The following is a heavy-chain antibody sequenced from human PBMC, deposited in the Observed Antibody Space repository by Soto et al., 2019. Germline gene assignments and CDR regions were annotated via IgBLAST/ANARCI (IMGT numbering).Heavy chain of an antibody. J-gene: IGHJ6*02. D-gene: IGHD2-2*01. CDR2: ISYDGSNK. CDR3: ARRRVYATSRYYGMDV. V-gene: IGHV3-30-3*01. Sequence: QVQLVESGGGVVQPGRSLRLSCAASGFTFSSYAMHWVRQAPGKGLEWVAVISYDGSNKYYADSVKGRFTISRDNSKNTLYLQRNSLRAEDTAVYYCARRRVYATSRYYGMDVWGQGTTVTVS. CDR1: GFTFSSYA.